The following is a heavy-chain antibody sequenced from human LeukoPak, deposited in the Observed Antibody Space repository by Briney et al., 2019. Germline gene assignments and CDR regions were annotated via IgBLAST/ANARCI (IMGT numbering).Heavy chain of an antibody. V-gene: IGHV3-7*01. D-gene: IGHD3-3*01. CDR3: ARYYDFWSGYYHFDY. J-gene: IGHJ4*02. CDR2: INQDESHI. CDR1: GFSLSSFW. Sequence: GGSLRLSCAASGFSLSSFWMSWVRQAPGRGLEWVANINQDESHINYVDSVKGRFTISRDNAKNSLYLQMNSLRAEDTAVYYCARYYDFWSGYYHFDYWGQGTLVTVSS.